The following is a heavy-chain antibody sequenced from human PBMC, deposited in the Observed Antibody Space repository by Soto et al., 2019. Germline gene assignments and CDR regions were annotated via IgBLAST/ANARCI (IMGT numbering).Heavy chain of an antibody. D-gene: IGHD6-13*01. CDR2: INYRGTT. CDR3: ARDAPGAAPY. Sequence: QVQLQESGPGLVKPSQTLSLTCTVSGGPIINGDTYLNWIRQHPEKGLEWMGYINYRGTTNHHPALKSRMLISIDTSKNQFSLRLTSVTAADTAVYFCARDAPGAAPYWGQRTLVTVSS. J-gene: IGHJ4*02. V-gene: IGHV4-31*03. CDR1: GGPIINGDTY.